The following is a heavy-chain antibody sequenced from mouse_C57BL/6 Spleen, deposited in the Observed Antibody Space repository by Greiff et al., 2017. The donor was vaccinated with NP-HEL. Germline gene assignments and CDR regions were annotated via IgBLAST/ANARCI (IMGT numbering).Heavy chain of an antibody. CDR2: IYPGSGST. D-gene: IGHD1-1*01. J-gene: IGHJ2*01. V-gene: IGHV1-55*01. CDR3: ASGTTVVAPYYFDY. CDR1: GYTFTSYW. Sequence: VQLQQPGAELVKPGASVKMSCKASGYTFTSYWITWVKQRPGQGLEWIGDIYPGSGSTNYNEKFKSKATLTVDTSSSTAYMQLSSLTSEDSAVYYCASGTTVVAPYYFDYWGQGTTLTVSS.